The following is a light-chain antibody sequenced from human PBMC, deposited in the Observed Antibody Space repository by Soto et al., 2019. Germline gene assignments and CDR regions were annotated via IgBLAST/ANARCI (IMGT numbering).Light chain of an antibody. J-gene: IGLJ2*01. CDR2: DVS. CDR1: SSDVGGYNY. Sequence: QSALTQPASVSGSPGQSITISCTGTSSDVGGYNYVSWYQQHPGKAPKLMIYDVSNWPSGVSNRCSGSKSGNTASLTISGLQAEDEADYYCSSYTSSIVVFGGGTKLTVL. CDR3: SSYTSSIVV. V-gene: IGLV2-14*01.